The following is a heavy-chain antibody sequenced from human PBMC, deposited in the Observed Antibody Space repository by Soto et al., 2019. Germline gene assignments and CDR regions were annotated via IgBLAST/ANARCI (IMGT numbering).Heavy chain of an antibody. CDR3: ARAPSPHLFDY. V-gene: IGHV1-69*02. CDR1: GGTFSSYT. J-gene: IGHJ4*02. Sequence: SVKVSCKASGGTFSSYTISWVRQAPGQGLEWMGRIIPILGIANYAQRFQGRVTITADKSTSTAYMELSSLRSEDTAVYYCARAPSPHLFDYWGQGTLVTVSS. CDR2: IIPILGIA.